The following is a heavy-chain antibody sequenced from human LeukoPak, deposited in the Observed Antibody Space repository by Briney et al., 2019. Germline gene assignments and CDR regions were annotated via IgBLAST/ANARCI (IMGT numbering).Heavy chain of an antibody. Sequence: ASVKVSRKASGYTFTSYGISWVRQAPGQGLEWMGWISAYNGNTNYAQKLQGRVTMTTDTSTSTAYIELRSLRSDDTAVYYCARDKTVVVRGVRALDYWGQGTLVTVSS. CDR3: ARDKTVVVRGVRALDY. J-gene: IGHJ4*02. CDR1: GYTFTSYG. V-gene: IGHV1-18*04. CDR2: ISAYNGNT. D-gene: IGHD3-10*01.